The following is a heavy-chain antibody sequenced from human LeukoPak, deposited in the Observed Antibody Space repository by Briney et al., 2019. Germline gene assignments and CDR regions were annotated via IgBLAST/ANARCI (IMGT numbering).Heavy chain of an antibody. J-gene: IGHJ5*02. CDR1: GGSISSSSYY. Sequence: SETLSLTCTVSGGSISSSSYYWGWIRQPPGKGLEWIGSIYYSGSTYYNPSLKSRVTISVDTSKNQFSLKLSSVTAADTAVYYCARQSISITGTVNWFDPWGQGTLVTVSS. V-gene: IGHV4-39*01. CDR3: ARQSISITGTVNWFDP. CDR2: IYYSGST. D-gene: IGHD1-7*01.